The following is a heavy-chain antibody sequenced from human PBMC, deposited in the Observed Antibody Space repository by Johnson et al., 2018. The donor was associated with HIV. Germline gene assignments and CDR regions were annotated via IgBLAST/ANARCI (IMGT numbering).Heavy chain of an antibody. V-gene: IGHV3-9*01. CDR3: AREPDIGDAFDI. CDR2: ISWNSGSI. D-gene: IGHD1-14*01. CDR1: GFTFDDYA. Sequence: QLVESGGGLVQPGRALRLSCAASGFTFDDYAMHWVRQAPGKGLEWVSGISWNSGSIGYADSVKGRFTISRDNAKNSLYLQMNSLRAEDTAVYYCAREPDIGDAFDIWGQGTMVTVSS. J-gene: IGHJ3*02.